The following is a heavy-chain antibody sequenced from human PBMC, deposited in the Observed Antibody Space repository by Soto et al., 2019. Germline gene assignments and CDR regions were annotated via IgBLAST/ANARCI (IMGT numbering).Heavy chain of an antibody. D-gene: IGHD3-16*01. V-gene: IGHV4-34*01. Sequence: SETLSLTCAVYGGSFSGYYWSWIRQPPGKGLEWIGEINHSGSTNYNPSLKSRVTISVDTSKNQFSLKLSSVTAADTAVYYCARGIGGSYYYYYYMDVWGKGTTVTVSS. CDR1: GGSFSGYY. J-gene: IGHJ6*03. CDR2: INHSGST. CDR3: ARGIGGSYYYYYYMDV.